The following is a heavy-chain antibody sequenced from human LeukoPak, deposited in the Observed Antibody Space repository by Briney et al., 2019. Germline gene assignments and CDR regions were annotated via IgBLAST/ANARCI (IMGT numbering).Heavy chain of an antibody. CDR2: INPSGGST. CDR3: ARGPDLIAAAVPRLYY. Sequence: ASVKVSCKASGYTFTSYYMHWVRQAPGQGLEWMGIINPSGGSTSYAQRFQGRVTMTRDMSTSTVYMELSSLRSEDTAVYYCARGPDLIAAAVPRLYYWGQGTLVTVSS. V-gene: IGHV1-46*01. D-gene: IGHD6-13*01. CDR1: GYTFTSYY. J-gene: IGHJ4*02.